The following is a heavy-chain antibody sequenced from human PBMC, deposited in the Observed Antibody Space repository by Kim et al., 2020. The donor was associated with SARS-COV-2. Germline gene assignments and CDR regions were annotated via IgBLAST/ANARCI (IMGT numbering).Heavy chain of an antibody. D-gene: IGHD6-19*01. CDR3: AHRDFSSGWPYFDY. Sequence: SPSLKSRLTTTKDTSKNQVVLTMTNMDPVDTATYYCAHRDFSSGWPYFDYWGQGTLVTVSS. V-gene: IGHV2-5*01. J-gene: IGHJ4*02.